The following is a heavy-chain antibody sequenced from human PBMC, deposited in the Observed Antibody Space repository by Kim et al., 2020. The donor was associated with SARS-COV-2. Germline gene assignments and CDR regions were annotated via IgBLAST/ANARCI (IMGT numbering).Heavy chain of an antibody. Sequence: GGSLRLSCAASGFTFSSYGMHWVRQAPGKGLEWVAVISYDGSNKYYADSVKGRFTISRDNSKNTLYLQMNSLRAEDTAVYYCAKDHPGGMVRGVMWPRAFDYWGQGTLVTVSS. CDR3: AKDHPGGMVRGVMWPRAFDY. J-gene: IGHJ4*02. V-gene: IGHV3-30*18. D-gene: IGHD3-10*01. CDR1: GFTFSSYG. CDR2: ISYDGSNK.